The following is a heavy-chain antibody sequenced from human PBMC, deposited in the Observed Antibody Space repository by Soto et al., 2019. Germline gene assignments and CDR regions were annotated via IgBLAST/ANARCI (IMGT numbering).Heavy chain of an antibody. V-gene: IGHV1-8*01. Sequence: GASVKVSCKASGYTFTSYDINWVRQATGQGLEWMGWMNPNSGNTGYAQKFQGRVTMTRNTSISTAYMELSSLRSEDTAVYYCASRKVTTSRGYYYYYYMDVWGKGTTVTV. J-gene: IGHJ6*03. CDR2: MNPNSGNT. CDR3: ASRKVTTSRGYYYYYYMDV. CDR1: GYTFTSYD. D-gene: IGHD4-17*01.